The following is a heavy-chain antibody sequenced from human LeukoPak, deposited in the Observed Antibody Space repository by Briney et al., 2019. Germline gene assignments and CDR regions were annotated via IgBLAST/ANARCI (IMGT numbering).Heavy chain of an antibody. V-gene: IGHV4-61*08. J-gene: IGHJ3*02. CDR1: GASVSGSAYY. Sequence: SETLSLTCTVSGASVSGSAYYWGWIRQPPGKGLEWIGYIYYSGSTNYNPSLKSRVTISVDTSKNQFSLKLSSVTAADTAVYYCARDRDIWGQGTMVTVSS. CDR3: ARDRDI. CDR2: IYYSGST.